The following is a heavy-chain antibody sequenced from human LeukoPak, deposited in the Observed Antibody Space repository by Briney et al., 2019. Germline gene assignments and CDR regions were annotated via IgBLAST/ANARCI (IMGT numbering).Heavy chain of an antibody. CDR3: AKDRNYRDLDSLDI. D-gene: IGHD4-11*01. CDR2: INWNSGSV. CDR1: GFTFDDYA. J-gene: IGHJ3*02. V-gene: IGHV3-9*01. Sequence: GRSLRLSCVASGFTFDDYATHWVRQAPGEGLEWVSGINWNSGSVGYADSVKGRFTISRDDAKNSLSLQMNGLGVEDTALYYCAKDRNYRDLDSLDIWGQGTMVTVSS.